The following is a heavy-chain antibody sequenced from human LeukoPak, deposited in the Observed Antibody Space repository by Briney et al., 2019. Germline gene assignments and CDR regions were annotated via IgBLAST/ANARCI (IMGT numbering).Heavy chain of an antibody. CDR2: IYYSGST. D-gene: IGHD3-3*01. CDR3: VSQTSMYYDFWSGYYHFGWFDP. Sequence: SETLSLTCTVSGGSISSGDYYWSWIRQPPGKGLEWIGYIYYSGSTYYNPSLKSRVTISVDTSKNQFSLKLSSVTAADTAVYYCVSQTSMYYDFWSGYYHFGWFDPWGRGTLVTVSS. V-gene: IGHV4-30-4*01. J-gene: IGHJ5*02. CDR1: GGSISSGDYY.